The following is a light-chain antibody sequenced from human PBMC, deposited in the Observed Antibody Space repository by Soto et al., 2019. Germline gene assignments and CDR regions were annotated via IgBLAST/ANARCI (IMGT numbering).Light chain of an antibody. CDR3: CSYAGSPYV. CDR2: DVN. J-gene: IGLJ1*01. CDR1: SSDVGGYNY. V-gene: IGLV2-11*01. Sequence: QAVVTQPRSVSGSPGQSVTISCTGTSSDVGGYNYVSWYQQHPGKAPKLMIYDVNKRPSGVPDRFSGSKSGNTASLTITGLQAEDEADYYCCSYAGSPYVFGTGTQLTVL.